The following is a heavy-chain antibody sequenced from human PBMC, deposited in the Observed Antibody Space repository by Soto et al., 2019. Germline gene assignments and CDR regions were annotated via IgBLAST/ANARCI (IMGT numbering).Heavy chain of an antibody. CDR3: ARVAARGFFHWFDP. CDR1: GGTFSSYA. Sequence: SVKVSCKASGGTFSSYAISWVRQAPGQGLEWMGGIIPIFGTANYAQKFQGRVTITADESTSTAYMELSSLRSEDTAVYYCARVAARGFFHWFDPWGQGTLVTSPQ. V-gene: IGHV1-69*13. D-gene: IGHD6-6*01. CDR2: IIPIFGTA. J-gene: IGHJ5*02.